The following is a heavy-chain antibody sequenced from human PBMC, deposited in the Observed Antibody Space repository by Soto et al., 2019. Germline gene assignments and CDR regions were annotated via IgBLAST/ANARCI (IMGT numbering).Heavy chain of an antibody. CDR2: IYYSGST. CDR1: GGSISSYY. D-gene: IGHD4-17*01. V-gene: IGHV4-59*01. Sequence: QVQLQESGPGLVKPSETLSLTCTVSGGSISSYYWSWIRQPPGKGLEWIGYIYYSGSTNYNPSLKSRVTISVDTSKNQFSLKLSSVTAADTAVYYCARGDYSDGGNFDYWGQGTLVTVSS. CDR3: ARGDYSDGGNFDY. J-gene: IGHJ4*02.